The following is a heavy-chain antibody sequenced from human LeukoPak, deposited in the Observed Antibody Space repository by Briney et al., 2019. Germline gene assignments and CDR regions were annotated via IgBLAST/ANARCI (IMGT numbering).Heavy chain of an antibody. CDR1: GFTFSNYA. CDR3: TTEGSTYGHHSFDI. Sequence: QAGGSLRLSCAASGFTFSNYAMRWVRQAPGKGLEWVSAIGAGTGAITIYADSVKGRFTISRDNSKNTLYVQMNSLQTEDTAVYYCTTEGSTYGHHSFDIWGQGTMVTVSS. J-gene: IGHJ3*02. V-gene: IGHV3-23*01. CDR2: IGAGTGAIT. D-gene: IGHD3-10*01.